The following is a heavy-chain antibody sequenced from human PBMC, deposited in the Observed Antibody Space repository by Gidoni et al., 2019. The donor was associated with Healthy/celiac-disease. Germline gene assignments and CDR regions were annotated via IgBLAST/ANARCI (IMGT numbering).Heavy chain of an antibody. CDR2: ISWNSGSI. CDR3: AKVGYCSSTSCYTLKGDAFDI. D-gene: IGHD2-2*02. CDR1: GFTFDDYA. V-gene: IGHV3-9*01. J-gene: IGHJ3*02. Sequence: GESGGGLVQPGRSLRLSCAASGFTFDDYAMHWVRQAPGKGLEWVSGISWNSGSIGYADSVKGRFTISRDNAKNSLYLQMNSLRAEYTALYYCAKVGYCSSTSCYTLKGDAFDIWGQGTMVTVSS.